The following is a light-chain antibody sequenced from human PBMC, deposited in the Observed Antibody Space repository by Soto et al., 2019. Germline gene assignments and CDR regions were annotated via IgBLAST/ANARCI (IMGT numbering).Light chain of an antibody. J-gene: IGKJ3*01. Sequence: EIVLTQSPGTLSLSPGERATLSCRASQSVSSSYLAWFQQKPGQAPRLLIYGASGRATGIPDRFSGSGSGTDFSLTISMLELEDFAVYYCQQYGSPPLFTFGPGTKVDIK. V-gene: IGKV3-20*01. CDR3: QQYGSPPLFT. CDR2: GAS. CDR1: QSVSSSY.